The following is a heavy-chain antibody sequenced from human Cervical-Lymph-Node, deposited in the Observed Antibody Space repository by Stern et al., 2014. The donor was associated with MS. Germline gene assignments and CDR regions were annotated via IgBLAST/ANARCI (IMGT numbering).Heavy chain of an antibody. CDR2: ISGGGGST. V-gene: IGHV3-23*04. CDR1: GFTFTNYA. J-gene: IGHJ4*02. CDR3: AKHRAGYKTDNDY. D-gene: IGHD5-24*01. Sequence: EDQLVESGGGLVQPGGSLRLSCTASGFTFTNYAMSWVRQPPGKGREWVSVISGGGGSTFYADSVKGRFTISGDNSKSTLYLEMNSLRAEDTAVYYCAKHRAGYKTDNDYWGQGTLVTVSS.